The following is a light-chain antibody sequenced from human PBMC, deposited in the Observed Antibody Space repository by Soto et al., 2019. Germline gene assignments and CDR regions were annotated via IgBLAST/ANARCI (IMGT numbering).Light chain of an antibody. CDR3: QQYGSSLLT. V-gene: IGKV3-20*01. CDR1: QSVSSSY. CDR2: GAS. J-gene: IGKJ4*01. Sequence: EIVLTQSPGTLSLSLGERATLSCRASQSVSSSYLAWYQQKPGQAPRLLIYGASSRATGIPDRFSGSGSGTDFTLTISRLEPEDFAVYYCQQYGSSLLTFGGGTKVDIK.